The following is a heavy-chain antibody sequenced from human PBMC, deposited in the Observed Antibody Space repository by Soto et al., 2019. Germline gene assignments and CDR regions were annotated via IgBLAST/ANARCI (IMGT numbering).Heavy chain of an antibody. Sequence: QVQLVESGGGVVQPGRSLRLSCAASGFTFSSYGMHWVRQAPGKGLEWVAVIWNDGSNKYYADSVKGRFTISRDNSKNTMYLKMTSPRAEDTAVYYCASEYCSGGSCYYYGMDVWGQGTTVTVSS. CDR2: IWNDGSNK. CDR3: ASEYCSGGSCYYYGMDV. CDR1: GFTFSSYG. D-gene: IGHD2-15*01. J-gene: IGHJ6*02. V-gene: IGHV3-33*01.